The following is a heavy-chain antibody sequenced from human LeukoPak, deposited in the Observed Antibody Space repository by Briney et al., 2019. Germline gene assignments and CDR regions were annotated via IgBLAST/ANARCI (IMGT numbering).Heavy chain of an antibody. J-gene: IGHJ5*02. CDR1: GFTVSSNY. CDR2: IYSGGST. V-gene: IGHV3-53*01. Sequence: GGSLRLSCAASGFTVSSNYMSWVRQAPGKGLEWVSVIYSGGSTYYADSVKGRFTISRDNSKNTLYLQINSLRAEDTAVYYCARDLGYSSGWTNWFDPWGQGTLVTVSS. CDR3: ARDLGYSSGWTNWFDP. D-gene: IGHD6-19*01.